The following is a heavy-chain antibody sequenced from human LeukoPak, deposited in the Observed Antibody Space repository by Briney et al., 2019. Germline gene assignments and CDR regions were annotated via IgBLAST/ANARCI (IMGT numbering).Heavy chain of an antibody. CDR2: IGTAGDT. CDR3: ARAVTQDGSSWYFDY. J-gene: IGHJ4*02. D-gene: IGHD6-13*01. CDR1: GFTFSSYD. Sequence: GGSLRLSCAASGFTFSSYDMHWVRQATGKGLEWVSAIGTAGDTYYPGSVKGRFTISRENAKNSLYLQMNSLRAGDTAMYYCARAVTQDGSSWYFDYWGQGTLVTVSS. V-gene: IGHV3-13*04.